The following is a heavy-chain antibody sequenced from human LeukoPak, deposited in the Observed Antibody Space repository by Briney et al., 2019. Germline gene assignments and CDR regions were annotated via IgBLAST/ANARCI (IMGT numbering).Heavy chain of an antibody. CDR1: GYSFTSYW. CDR2: IDPSDSYT. Sequence: HGESLRISCKGSGYSFTSYWITWVRQMPGKGLEWMGTIDPSDSYTNYSPSLQGHVTISADKSISTAYLQWSSLKASDTAMYFCARHGYCSGGICHLATFDYWGQGALVTVSS. V-gene: IGHV5-10-1*01. D-gene: IGHD2-15*01. CDR3: ARHGYCSGGICHLATFDY. J-gene: IGHJ4*02.